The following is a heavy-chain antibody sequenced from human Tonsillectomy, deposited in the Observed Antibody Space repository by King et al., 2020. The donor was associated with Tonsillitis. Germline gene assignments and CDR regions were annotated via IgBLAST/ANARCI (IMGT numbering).Heavy chain of an antibody. V-gene: IGHV5-51*01. Sequence: QLVQSGAEVKKPGESLKISCKGSGYSFTSYWIGWVRQMPGKGLEWMGIIYPGDSDTRYSPSFQGQVTISADKSISTAYLQWSSLKASDTAMYYCARQASRGVWGSYRRIWFDPWGQGTLVTVSS. D-gene: IGHD3-16*02. CDR3: ARQASRGVWGSYRRIWFDP. CDR1: GYSFTSYW. J-gene: IGHJ5*02. CDR2: IYPGDSDT.